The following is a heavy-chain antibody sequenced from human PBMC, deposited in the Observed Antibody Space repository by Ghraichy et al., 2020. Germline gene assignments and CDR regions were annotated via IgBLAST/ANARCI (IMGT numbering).Heavy chain of an antibody. CDR2: IYHSGST. CDR3: AREGDGYNFGAFDI. J-gene: IGHJ3*02. CDR1: GGSISSGGYS. Sequence: SETLSLTCAVSGGSISSGGYSWSWIRQPPGKGLEWIGYIYHSGSTYYNPSLKSRVTISVDRSKNQFSLKLSSVTAADTAVYYCAREGDGYNFGAFDIWGQGTMVTVSS. V-gene: IGHV4-30-2*01. D-gene: IGHD5-24*01.